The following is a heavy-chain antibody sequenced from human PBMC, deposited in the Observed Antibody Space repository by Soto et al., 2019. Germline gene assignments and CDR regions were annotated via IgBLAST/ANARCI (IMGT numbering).Heavy chain of an antibody. D-gene: IGHD3-3*01. V-gene: IGHV1-8*01. CDR2: MDPNSGNT. CDR1: GYTSTSYE. Sequence: QVQLVQSGAEVKKPGASVKVSCKASGYTSTSYEINWVRQATGQGLEWMGWMDPNSGNTGYAQKFQGRVTMTRTTSISTAYMELSSLRSEDTAVYYCASGDFWSDYYYYGMDVWGQGTTVTVSS. J-gene: IGHJ6*02. CDR3: ASGDFWSDYYYYGMDV.